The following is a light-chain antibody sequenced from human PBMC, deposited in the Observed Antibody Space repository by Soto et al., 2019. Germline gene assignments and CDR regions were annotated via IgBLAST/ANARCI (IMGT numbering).Light chain of an antibody. J-gene: IGKJ4*01. V-gene: IGKV3-20*01. CDR2: GAS. Sequence: EIVLTQSPGTLSLSPGERATLSCRASQSVSSSYLAWYQQKPGQAPRLLIYGASSRATGIPDRFSGSGSGTDITLTISRLAPEDFAVYYCQQYGSSPSFGGGTKVEIK. CDR1: QSVSSSY. CDR3: QQYGSSPS.